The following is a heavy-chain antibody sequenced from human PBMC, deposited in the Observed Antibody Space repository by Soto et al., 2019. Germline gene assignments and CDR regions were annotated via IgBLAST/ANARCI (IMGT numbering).Heavy chain of an antibody. D-gene: IGHD2-21*02. Sequence: QVQLQESGPGLVKPSETLSLTCTVSGGSISSYYWSWIRQPPGKGLEWIGFAYYSGSTNYDPSLKSRVTMSVDTSKNQFSLKMSSVTAADTAVYYCARVTSSVYWHFDLWGRGTLVTVSS. CDR2: AYYSGST. V-gene: IGHV4-59*01. CDR1: GGSISSYY. CDR3: ARVTSSVYWHFDL. J-gene: IGHJ2*01.